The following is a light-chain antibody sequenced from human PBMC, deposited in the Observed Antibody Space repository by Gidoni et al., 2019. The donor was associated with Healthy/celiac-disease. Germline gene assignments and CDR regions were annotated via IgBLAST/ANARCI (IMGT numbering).Light chain of an antibody. CDR3: QQSYSTPYT. CDR1: QSISSY. V-gene: IGKV1-39*01. Sequence: GDRVTITCRASQSISSYLNWYQQKPGKAPKLLIYAASSLQSGVPSRFSGSGSGTDFTLTISRLQPEDFATYYCQQSYSTPYTFGQXTKLEIK. J-gene: IGKJ2*01. CDR2: AAS.